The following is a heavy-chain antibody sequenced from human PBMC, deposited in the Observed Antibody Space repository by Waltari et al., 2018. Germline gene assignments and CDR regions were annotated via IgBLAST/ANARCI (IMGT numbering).Heavy chain of an antibody. D-gene: IGHD3-10*01. CDR3: ARPAIEGITMVRLDV. J-gene: IGHJ6*02. Sequence: VQLVPSWAEVEEPWSLVKVLLQAFWRTLRRLAFRWVRHAPGQGLEWMGRIIPIFGTANYAQKFQGRVTIIADKSTSTAYMELSSLRSEDTAVYYCARPAIEGITMVRLDVWGQGTTVTVSS. V-gene: IGHV1-69*06. CDR1: RTLRRLA. CDR2: IIPIFGTA.